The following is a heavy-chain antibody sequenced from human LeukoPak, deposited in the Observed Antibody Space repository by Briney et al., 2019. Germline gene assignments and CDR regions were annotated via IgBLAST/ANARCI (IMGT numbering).Heavy chain of an antibody. J-gene: IGHJ4*02. CDR3: ATEVAYDSSGYYPFDY. Sequence: QPGGSLRLSGAASGFTFSSYGMHWVRQAPGKGLEWVAVILYDGSNKYYADSVKGRFTISRDNSKNTLYLQMNSLRAEDTAVYYCATEVAYDSSGYYPFDYWGQGTLVTVSS. D-gene: IGHD3-22*01. V-gene: IGHV3-30*03. CDR2: ILYDGSNK. CDR1: GFTFSSYG.